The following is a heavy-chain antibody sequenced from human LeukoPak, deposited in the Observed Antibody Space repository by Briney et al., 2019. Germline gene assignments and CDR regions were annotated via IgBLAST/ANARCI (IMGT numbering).Heavy chain of an antibody. CDR1: GLIISGDS. D-gene: IGHD2-15*01. J-gene: IGHJ4*02. CDR3: VRDNPRCCGVVPANIDDY. Sequence: PGGSLRLSCAASGLIISGDSMNWVRQAPGKGLEWIAYISRDSGIKYYADSVRGRFTISRDNAKSSLYLQMHSLRAEDTAVYYCVRDNPRCCGVVPANIDDYWGQGTLVTVSS. V-gene: IGHV3-48*01. CDR2: ISRDSGIK.